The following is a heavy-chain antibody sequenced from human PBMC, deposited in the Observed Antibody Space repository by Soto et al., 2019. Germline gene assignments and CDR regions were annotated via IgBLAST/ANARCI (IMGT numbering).Heavy chain of an antibody. D-gene: IGHD2-8*01. V-gene: IGHV1-24*01. Sequence: ASVKVSCKVSGYTLTELSIHWVRQAPGKGREWMGGFDPEDGETMYAQKFQGRVTLTADESTDTVYMELSRLRSEDTAVYYCERVRCFNGLCHTVDYGMDVWGQGTTVTVSS. J-gene: IGHJ6*02. CDR2: FDPEDGET. CDR1: GYTLTELS. CDR3: ERVRCFNGLCHTVDYGMDV.